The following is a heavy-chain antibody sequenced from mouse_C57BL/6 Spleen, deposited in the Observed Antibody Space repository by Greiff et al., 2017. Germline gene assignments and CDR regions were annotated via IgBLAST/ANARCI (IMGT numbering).Heavy chain of an antibody. Sequence: EVQRVESGGGLVKPGGSLKLSCAASGFTLSDYGMHWVRQAPEKGLEWVAYISSGSSTIYYADTVKGRFTISRDNAENTLFLHMTSLRSEDTAMYYCARRRGDGHWYFDVWGTGTTVTVSS. J-gene: IGHJ1*03. CDR1: GFTLSDYG. CDR3: ARRRGDGHWYFDV. D-gene: IGHD1-2*01. CDR2: ISSGSSTI. V-gene: IGHV5-17*01.